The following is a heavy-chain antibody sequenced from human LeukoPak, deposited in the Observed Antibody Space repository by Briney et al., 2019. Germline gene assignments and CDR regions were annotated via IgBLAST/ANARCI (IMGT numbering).Heavy chain of an antibody. CDR1: GFTFSGYA. J-gene: IGHJ4*02. CDR3: ARSSGPPDWGQNY. V-gene: IGHV4-59*01. D-gene: IGHD3-10*01. CDR2: IYYSGRT. Sequence: GSLRLSCAASGFTFSGYAMSWVRQAPGKGLEWIGYIYYSGRTNYNPSLKSRVTMSVDTSKNQFSLKLTSVTTSDTAVYYCARSSGPPDWGQNYWGLGTLVTVST.